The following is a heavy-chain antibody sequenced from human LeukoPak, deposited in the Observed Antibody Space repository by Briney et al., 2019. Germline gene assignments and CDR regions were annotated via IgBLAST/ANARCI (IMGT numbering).Heavy chain of an antibody. D-gene: IGHD2-21*02. CDR1: GDSIRDYY. Sequence: SVTLSLTCTVSGDSIRDYYWSWIGQPAGKGLELIGRIYTNGITNYNPSLKSRVTTSVDTSKNQLSLRLSSVTAADTAVYYCARGVMTAIFAFDIWGQGTMVTVSS. J-gene: IGHJ3*02. V-gene: IGHV4-4*07. CDR2: IYTNGIT. CDR3: ARGVMTAIFAFDI.